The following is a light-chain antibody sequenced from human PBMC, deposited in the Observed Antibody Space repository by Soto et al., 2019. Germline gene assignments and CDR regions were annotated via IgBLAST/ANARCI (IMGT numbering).Light chain of an antibody. J-gene: IGLJ3*02. CDR2: LNSDGSH. V-gene: IGLV4-69*01. Sequence: QAVVTQSPSASASLGDSVKLTCTLSSGHSRYGIAWHQQQPEKGPRYLMTLNSDGSHTKGDGIPDRFSGSSSGAERYLTISSLQSEDEADYYCQTWDTGIQVLGGGTKVTVL. CDR3: QTWDTGIQV. CDR1: SGHSRYG.